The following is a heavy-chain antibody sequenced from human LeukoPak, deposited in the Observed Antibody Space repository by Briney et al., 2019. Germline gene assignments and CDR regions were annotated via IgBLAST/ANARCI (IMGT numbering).Heavy chain of an antibody. Sequence: GGSLRLSCAASGFTFSSYAMHWVRQAPGKGLEWVAVISYDGSNKYYADSVKGRFTISRDNSKNTLYLQMNSLRAEDTAVYYCARDGLPYSYGHEDDYWGQGTLVTVSS. D-gene: IGHD5-18*01. CDR1: GFTFSSYA. CDR2: ISYDGSNK. V-gene: IGHV3-30-3*01. CDR3: ARDGLPYSYGHEDDY. J-gene: IGHJ4*02.